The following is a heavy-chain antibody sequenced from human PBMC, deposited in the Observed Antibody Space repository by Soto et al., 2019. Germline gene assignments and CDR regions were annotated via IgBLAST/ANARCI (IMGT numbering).Heavy chain of an antibody. CDR3: ASLGDLWSGFMFDY. CDR1: GGSISNTSYY. J-gene: IGHJ4*02. CDR2: IFYSGST. V-gene: IGHV4-39*01. D-gene: IGHD3-3*01. Sequence: QLQLQESGPGLVKPSETLSLTCTVSGGSISNTSYYWGWIRQPPGKGLEWIGNIFYSGSTYSNPSLKSRVTISVDTSKNQFSLKVSSVTAADTAVYYCASLGDLWSGFMFDYWGQGTLVTVSS.